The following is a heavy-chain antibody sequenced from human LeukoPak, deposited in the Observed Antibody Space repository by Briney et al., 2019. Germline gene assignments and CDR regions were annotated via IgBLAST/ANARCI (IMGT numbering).Heavy chain of an antibody. Sequence: GGSLRLSCVASGFTFTDYGMNWVRQAPGKGLEWVSSISASGSSHYADSVKGHFTISRDNSKNTLYLQMNSLRAEDTAVYYCARDATIPKDYWGQGTLVTVSS. V-gene: IGHV3-23*01. J-gene: IGHJ4*02. CDR2: ISASGSS. CDR1: GFTFTDYG. D-gene: IGHD5-12*01. CDR3: ARDATIPKDY.